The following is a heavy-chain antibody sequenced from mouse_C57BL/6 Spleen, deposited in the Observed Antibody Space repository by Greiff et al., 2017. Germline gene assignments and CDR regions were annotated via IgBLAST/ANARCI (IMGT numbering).Heavy chain of an antibody. D-gene: IGHD2-2*01. CDR2: IYPGDGDT. V-gene: IGHV1-82*01. Sequence: VKLQESGPELVKPGASVKISCKASGYAFSSSWMNWVKQRPGKGLEWIGRIYPGDGDTNYNGKFKGKATLTADKSSSTAYMQLSSLTSEDSAVYFCAKSTMVTTGEFAYWGQGTLVTVSA. CDR1: GYAFSSSW. CDR3: AKSTMVTTGEFAY. J-gene: IGHJ3*01.